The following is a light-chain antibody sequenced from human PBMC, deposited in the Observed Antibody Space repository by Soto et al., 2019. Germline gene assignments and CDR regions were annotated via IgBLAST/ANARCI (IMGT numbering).Light chain of an antibody. CDR3: QQYNNWTLT. CDR2: GAS. Sequence: EIVMTQSPATLSVSPGERATLSCRASQSVSGNLAWYQQKPGQPPRLLIYGASTRATGIPARFSGSGSGTEFTLTISSLQSEDFAVYYCQQYNNWTLTFGGGTKVDIK. J-gene: IGKJ4*01. CDR1: QSVSGN. V-gene: IGKV3-15*01.